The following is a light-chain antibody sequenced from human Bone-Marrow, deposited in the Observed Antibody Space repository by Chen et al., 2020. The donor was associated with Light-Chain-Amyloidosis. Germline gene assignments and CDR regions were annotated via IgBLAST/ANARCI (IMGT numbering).Light chain of an antibody. CDR3: EQYGTSPLT. J-gene: IGKJ4*01. CDR1: QTISSNY. CDR2: GSS. V-gene: IGKV3-20*01. Sequence: EIVLTQSPGTLSLSPGEGANLSCRASQTISSNYITWYQQKFGQAPRLLIYGSSSRATGIPARFTGSGSGTDFTLTINRLEPEDFAMCYCEQYGTSPLTFGGGTKVEIK.